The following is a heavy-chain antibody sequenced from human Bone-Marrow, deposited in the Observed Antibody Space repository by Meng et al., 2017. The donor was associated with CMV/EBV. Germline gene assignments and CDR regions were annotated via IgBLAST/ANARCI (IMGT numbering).Heavy chain of an antibody. CDR1: GFTFTSSA. J-gene: IGHJ4*02. V-gene: IGHV1-69*05. Sequence: SVKVSCKASGFTFTSSAVQWVRQARGQRLKWMGGIIPIFGTANYAQKFQGRVTITTDESTSTAYMELSSLRSEDTAVYYCARTDLVVTPRGRGYYFDYWGQGTLVTVSS. D-gene: IGHD2-15*01. CDR3: ARTDLVVTPRGRGYYFDY. CDR2: IIPIFGTA.